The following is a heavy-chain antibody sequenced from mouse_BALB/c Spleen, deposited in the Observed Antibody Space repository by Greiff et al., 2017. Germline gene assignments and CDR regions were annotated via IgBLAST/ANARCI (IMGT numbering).Heavy chain of an antibody. V-gene: IGHV5-4*02. CDR3: ARDRTTATDWYFDV. J-gene: IGHJ1*01. Sequence: DVQLVESGGGLVKPGGSLKLSCAASGFTFSDYYMYWVRQTPEKRLEWVATISDGGSYTYYPDSVKGRFTISRDNAKNNLYLQMSSLKSEDTAMYYCARDRTTATDWYFDVWGAGTTVTVSS. D-gene: IGHD1-2*01. CDR2: ISDGGSYT. CDR1: GFTFSDYY.